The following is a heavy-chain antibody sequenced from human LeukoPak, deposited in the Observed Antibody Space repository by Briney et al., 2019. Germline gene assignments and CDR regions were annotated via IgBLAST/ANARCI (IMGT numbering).Heavy chain of an antibody. J-gene: IGHJ5*02. Sequence: ASVKVSCKTSGYTFTGYYIHWVRQAPGQGLEWMGWINPNSGGTNYAQIFQGRVTMTRDTSISTAYMELSRLRSDDTAVYYCVRDDVSPWGQGTLVTVSS. CDR2: INPNSGGT. V-gene: IGHV1-2*02. CDR1: GYTFTGYY. CDR3: VRDDVSP.